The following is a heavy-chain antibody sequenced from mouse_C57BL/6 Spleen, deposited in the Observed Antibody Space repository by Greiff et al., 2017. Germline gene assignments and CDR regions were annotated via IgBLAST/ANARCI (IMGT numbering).Heavy chain of an antibody. D-gene: IGHD1-1*01. J-gene: IGHJ4*01. V-gene: IGHV5-9-1*02. CDR1: GFTFSSYA. CDR3: TREVITTGQGALDC. Sequence: EVKLVESGEGLVKPGGSLKLSCAASGFTFSSYAMSWVRQTPEKRLEWVAYISSGGDYIYYADTVKGRFTISRDNDRNTLYLQMSSLKSEDTAMYYCTREVITTGQGALDCWGQGTSVTVSS. CDR2: ISSGGDYI.